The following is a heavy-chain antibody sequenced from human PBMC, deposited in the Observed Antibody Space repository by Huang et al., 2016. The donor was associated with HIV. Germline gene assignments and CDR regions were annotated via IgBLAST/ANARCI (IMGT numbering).Heavy chain of an antibody. CDR1: SLNSGKYY. V-gene: IGHV4-39*01. CDR2: IFYTGRA. CDR3: ARRRTHFTFDY. Sequence: SLNSGKYYWGWIRQSPGKGLEWIGSIFYTGRAHYNPSLESRVTIFVDSSKSQLSVRLRSVTAADTAVYYCARRRTHFTFDYWGQGTLVTVSS. J-gene: IGHJ4*02.